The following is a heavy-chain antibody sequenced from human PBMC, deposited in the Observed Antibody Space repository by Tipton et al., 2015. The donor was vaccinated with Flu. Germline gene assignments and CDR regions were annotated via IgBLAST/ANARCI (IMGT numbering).Heavy chain of an antibody. J-gene: IGHJ4*02. V-gene: IGHV4-38-2*02. CDR3: PRVSMWGYYDSSGYYYTSGVDY. CDR1: GYSISSGYY. CDR2: IYHSGTT. D-gene: IGHD3-22*01. Sequence: TLSLTCTVSGYSISSGYYWGWIRQPPGKGLEWVWSIYHSGTTYYNPSLKSRVTISVDTSKNQFSLKLSSVTAADTAVYYCPRVSMWGYYDSSGYYYTSGVDYWGQGTLITVSS.